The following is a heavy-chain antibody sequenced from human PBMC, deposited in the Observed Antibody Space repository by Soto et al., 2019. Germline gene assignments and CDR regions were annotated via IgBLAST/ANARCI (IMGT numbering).Heavy chain of an antibody. Sequence: GGSPRLSCAASGFTFSSYAMSWVRQAPGKGLEWVSAISGSGGSTYYADSVKGRFTISRDNSKNTLYLQMNSLRAGDTAVYYCAKVSFRYCSGGSCYSGAFDIWGQGTMVTVSS. CDR1: GFTFSSYA. J-gene: IGHJ3*02. CDR2: ISGSGGST. D-gene: IGHD2-15*01. V-gene: IGHV3-23*01. CDR3: AKVSFRYCSGGSCYSGAFDI.